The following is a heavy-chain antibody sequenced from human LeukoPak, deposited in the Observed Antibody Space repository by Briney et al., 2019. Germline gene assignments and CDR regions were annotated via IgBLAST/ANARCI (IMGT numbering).Heavy chain of an antibody. CDR3: ARDKEMGATHFAL. Sequence: GGSLRLSCAASGFTFSSYWMSWVRQAPGKGLEWVANIKQDGSEKYYVDSVKGRFTISRDNAKNSLYLQMNSLRAEDTAVYYCARDKEMGATHFALWGQGTLVTVSS. V-gene: IGHV3-7*01. CDR2: IKQDGSEK. CDR1: GFTFSSYW. D-gene: IGHD1-26*01. J-gene: IGHJ4*02.